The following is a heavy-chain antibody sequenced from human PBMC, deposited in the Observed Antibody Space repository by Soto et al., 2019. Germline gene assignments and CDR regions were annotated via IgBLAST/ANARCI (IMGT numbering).Heavy chain of an antibody. CDR2: VYYTGST. D-gene: IGHD4-4*01. CDR3: TRRVRSTGLLDY. CDR1: GGSISSGGYY. J-gene: IGHJ4*02. Sequence: PSETLSLTCTVSGGSISSGGYYWSWIRQPPGKNLEWIGSVYYTGSTYYNSSLKSRVSISIDTSKNQFSLSLNSVTAADTAVYYCTRRVRSTGLLDYWGQGALVTVSS. V-gene: IGHV4-39*01.